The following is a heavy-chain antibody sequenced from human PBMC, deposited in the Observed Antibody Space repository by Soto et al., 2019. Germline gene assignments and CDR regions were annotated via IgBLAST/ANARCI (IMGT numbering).Heavy chain of an antibody. CDR2: IYYSGYT. D-gene: IGHD1-26*01. CDR3: ARCFSGNYPSRPEEQYYFDS. V-gene: IGHV4-59*01. Sequence: PSETLSLTCTVSGDSITRYYWSWIRHLPGRGLEWIGYIYYSGYTSYDPSLKSRVTITVDTSKNQVSLKLNSVTAADTAVYYCARCFSGNYPSRPEEQYYFDSWGQGTLVTVSS. J-gene: IGHJ4*02. CDR1: GDSITRYY.